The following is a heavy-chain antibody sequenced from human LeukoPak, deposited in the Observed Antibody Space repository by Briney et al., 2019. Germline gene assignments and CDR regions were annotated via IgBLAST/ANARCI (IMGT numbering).Heavy chain of an antibody. D-gene: IGHD2-8*01. CDR1: GFTFDDYT. V-gene: IGHV3-43*01. J-gene: IGHJ6*03. Sequence: PGGSLRLSCAASGFTFDDYTMHWVRQAPGKGLEWVSLISWDGGSTYYADSVKGRFTISRDNSKNSLYLQMNSLRTEDTALYYCGLNGGMAGYYVDVWGKGTTVTVSS. CDR2: ISWDGGST. CDR3: GLNGGMAGYYVDV.